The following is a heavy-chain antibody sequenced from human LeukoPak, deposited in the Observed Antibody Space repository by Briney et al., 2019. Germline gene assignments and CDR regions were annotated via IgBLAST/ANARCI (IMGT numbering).Heavy chain of an antibody. CDR1: GFTFSDYY. CDR3: ARDVGHRTTTFGVVPGDV. D-gene: IGHD3-3*01. J-gene: IGHJ6*04. V-gene: IGHV3-11*01. Sequence: GGSLRLSCAASGFTFSDYYMSWIRQAPGKGLEWVSNISSSGNKIHYAESVKGQFTISRDNAKNSLYLQMNSLRAEDTAVYYCARDVGHRTTTFGVVPGDVWGKGTTVTVSS. CDR2: ISSSGNKI.